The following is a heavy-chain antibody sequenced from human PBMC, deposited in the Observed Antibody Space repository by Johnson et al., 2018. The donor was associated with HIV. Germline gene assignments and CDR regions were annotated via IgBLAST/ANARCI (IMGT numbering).Heavy chain of an antibody. V-gene: IGHV3-49*04. CDR3: ARCYYDSGGYADALDI. J-gene: IGHJ3*02. D-gene: IGHD3-22*01. CDR1: GFTFGDYA. CDR2: IRSKAYGGTT. Sequence: VQLVESGGSLVKPGGSMRLSCTASGFTFGDYAMSWVRQAPGKGLEWVGFIRSKAYGGTTEYAASVKGRFIISRDDSKNSLYLQMNSLKTEDAAVYYCARCYYDSGGYADALDIWGQGTMVTVSS.